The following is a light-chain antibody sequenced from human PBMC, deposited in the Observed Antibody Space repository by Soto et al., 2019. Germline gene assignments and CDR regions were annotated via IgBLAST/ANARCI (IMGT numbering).Light chain of an antibody. V-gene: IGKV3-20*01. CDR2: GAS. J-gene: IGKJ1*01. Sequence: EIVMTQSPATLSVSPGERATLSCRASQNIYSNVAWYQQRPGPAPRLLIYGASNRATGIPDRFSGSGSGTDFTLTISRLEPEDFAVYYCQQYGSSGKFGQGTKVDIK. CDR3: QQYGSSGK. CDR1: QNIYSN.